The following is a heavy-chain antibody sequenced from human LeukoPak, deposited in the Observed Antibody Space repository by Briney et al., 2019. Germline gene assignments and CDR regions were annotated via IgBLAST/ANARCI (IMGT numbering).Heavy chain of an antibody. V-gene: IGHV6-1*01. CDR2: TYYRSKWYN. CDR3: ARAVAGREDY. Sequence: SQTLSLTCAISGDSVSRNSVGWTWIRQSPSRGLEWLGRTYYRSKWYNDYAVSLKSRININPDTSKNQLSLQLNSVTPEDTAVYYCARAVAGREDYWGQGTLVTVSS. CDR1: GDSVSRNSVG. J-gene: IGHJ4*02. D-gene: IGHD6-19*01.